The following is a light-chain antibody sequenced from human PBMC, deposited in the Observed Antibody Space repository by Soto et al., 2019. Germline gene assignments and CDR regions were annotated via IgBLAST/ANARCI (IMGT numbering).Light chain of an antibody. Sequence: QSTLTQPRSASGSLGQSVTISCTGTSSDVGGYNYVSWYQQHPGKAPKLMISEVSKRPSGVPDRFSGSKSGNTASLTVSGLQAEDEADYYCSSYTSSSTHVFGTGTKVTVL. CDR1: SSDVGGYNY. CDR2: EVS. J-gene: IGLJ1*01. CDR3: SSYTSSSTHV. V-gene: IGLV2-8*01.